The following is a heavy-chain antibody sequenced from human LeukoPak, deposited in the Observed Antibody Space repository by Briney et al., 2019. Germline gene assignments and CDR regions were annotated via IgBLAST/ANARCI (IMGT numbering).Heavy chain of an antibody. CDR1: GFTFSSYA. V-gene: IGHV3-23*01. CDR2: ISGSGGST. CDR3: AKDYYDYVWGSYRPHDAFDI. Sequence: PGGSLRLSCAASGFTFSSYAMSWVRQAPGKGLEWVSAISGSGGSTYYADSVKGRFTISRDNSKNTLYLQMNSLRAEDTAVYYCAKDYYDYVWGSYRPHDAFDIWGQGTMVTVSS. D-gene: IGHD3-16*02. J-gene: IGHJ3*02.